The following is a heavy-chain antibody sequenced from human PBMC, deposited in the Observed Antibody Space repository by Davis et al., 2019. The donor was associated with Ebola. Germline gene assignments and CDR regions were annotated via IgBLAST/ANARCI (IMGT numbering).Heavy chain of an antibody. CDR1: GGSFSGYY. Sequence: GSLRLSCAVYGGSFSGYYWSWIRQPPGKGLEWIGEINHSGSTNYNPSLKSRVTISVDTSKNQFSLKLSSVTAADTAVYYCARYTFGGVIAYWGQGTLVTVSS. V-gene: IGHV4-34*01. CDR2: INHSGST. D-gene: IGHD3-16*02. CDR3: ARYTFGGVIAY. J-gene: IGHJ4*02.